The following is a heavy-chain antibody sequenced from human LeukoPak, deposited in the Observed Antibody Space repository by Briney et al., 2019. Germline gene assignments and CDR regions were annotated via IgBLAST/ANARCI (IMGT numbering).Heavy chain of an antibody. CDR3: AHTHRAHYDSSGYHSD. CDR2: IYWDADK. V-gene: IGHV2-5*02. Sequence: SGPTLVNPTQTLTLTCTFSGFSLSTSGVGVGWIRQPPGKALEWLALIYWDADKRYSPSLKSRLTITKDTSKNQVVLTMTNMDPVDTATYYCAHTHRAHYDSSGYHSDWGQGTLVTVSS. D-gene: IGHD3-22*01. CDR1: GFSLSTSGVG. J-gene: IGHJ4*02.